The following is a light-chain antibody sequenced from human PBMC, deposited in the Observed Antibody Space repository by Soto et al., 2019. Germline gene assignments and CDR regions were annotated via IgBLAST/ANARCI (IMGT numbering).Light chain of an antibody. J-gene: IGKJ1*01. CDR2: DAS. CDR1: QSVSSW. CDR3: QQYNSYWT. Sequence: DIQMTQSPSTLSASVGDRVTITSRASQSVSSWLAWYQQKPGKAPKLLIYDASRSASGVPSRFSGSGSGTEFTLPLSSLQPDDSATYYCQQYNSYWTFGEGTKV. V-gene: IGKV1-5*01.